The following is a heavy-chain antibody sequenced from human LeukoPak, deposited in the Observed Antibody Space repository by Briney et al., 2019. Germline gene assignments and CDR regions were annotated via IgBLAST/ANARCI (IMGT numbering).Heavy chain of an antibody. V-gene: IGHV3-9*01. CDR1: GFTFDDYA. CDR3: ARVNWNDGEDYFDY. J-gene: IGHJ4*02. CDR2: ISWNSGSI. Sequence: GGSLRLSCAASGFTFDDYAMHWVRQAPGKGLEWVSGISWNSGSIAYADSVKGRFTISRDNAKNSLYLQMNSLRAEDTAVYYCARVNWNDGEDYFDYWGQGTLVTVSS. D-gene: IGHD1-1*01.